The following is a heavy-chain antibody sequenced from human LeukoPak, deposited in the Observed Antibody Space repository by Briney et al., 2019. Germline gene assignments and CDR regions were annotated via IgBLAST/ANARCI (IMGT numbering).Heavy chain of an antibody. Sequence: GGSLRLSCTASGFTFSTYWMSWVRQAPGKGLEWVANTREDGSEKYYVDSVKGRFTISRDNAKNSLYLQMNSLRAEDTAVYYCAKDLAGHYYGSGSSFDYWGQGTLVTVSS. CDR1: GFTFSTYW. V-gene: IGHV3-7*01. CDR3: AKDLAGHYYGSGSSFDY. D-gene: IGHD3-10*01. J-gene: IGHJ4*02. CDR2: TREDGSEK.